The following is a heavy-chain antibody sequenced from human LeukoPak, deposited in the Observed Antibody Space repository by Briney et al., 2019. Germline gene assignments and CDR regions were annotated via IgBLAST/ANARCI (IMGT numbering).Heavy chain of an antibody. V-gene: IGHV4-59*01. CDR2: IYYSGST. J-gene: IGHJ6*02. D-gene: IGHD3-10*01. CDR1: GGSISNYY. CDR3: ARDLALSYYPLNLNYGMDV. Sequence: SETLSLTCTVSGGSISNYYWSWIRQPPGKGLEWIGYIYYSGSTNYNPSLKSRVTISVDTSKNQFSLKLSSVTAADTAVYYCARDLALSYYPLNLNYGMDVWGQGTTVTVSS.